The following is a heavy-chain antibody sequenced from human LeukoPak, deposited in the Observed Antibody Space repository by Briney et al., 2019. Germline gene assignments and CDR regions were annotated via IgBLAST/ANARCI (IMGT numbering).Heavy chain of an antibody. Sequence: GGSLRLSCAASGFTFSTYAMHWVRQAPGKGLEWVSVIYSGGSTYYADSVKGRFTISRDNSKNTLYLQMNSLRAEDTAVYYCARGLKYSSGWYYFDYWGQGTLVTVSS. CDR3: ARGLKYSSGWYYFDY. CDR2: IYSGGST. V-gene: IGHV3-66*01. D-gene: IGHD6-19*01. CDR1: GFTFSTYA. J-gene: IGHJ4*02.